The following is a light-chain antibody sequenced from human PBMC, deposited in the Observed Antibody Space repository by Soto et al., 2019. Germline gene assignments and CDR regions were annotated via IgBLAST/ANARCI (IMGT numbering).Light chain of an antibody. CDR3: VGWDDSRTGYV. Sequence: QSALTQPPSASGTPGQRITISCSGSRSNIGTNTVNWYRQLAGTAPNLLIHTDDQRPSGVPDRFSGSKSVTSASLAISGLQADDEADYFCVGWDDSRTGYVFGPGTKVTVL. V-gene: IGLV1-44*01. J-gene: IGLJ1*01. CDR2: TDD. CDR1: RSNIGTNT.